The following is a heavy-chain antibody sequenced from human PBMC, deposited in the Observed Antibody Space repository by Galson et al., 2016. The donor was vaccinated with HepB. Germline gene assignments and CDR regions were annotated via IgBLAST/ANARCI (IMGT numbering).Heavy chain of an antibody. Sequence: SLRLSCAASGFPFSTYCMTWVRQAPGEGPEWVAVIKPDGREIQYVDSVKGRFTISRDDGKNSLYLQMNTLRAEDTAVYYCARVFSYDRRDYYRHFDSWGRGTLVTVSS. D-gene: IGHD3-22*01. CDR2: IKPDGREI. J-gene: IGHJ4*02. CDR1: GFPFSTYC. CDR3: ARVFSYDRRDYYRHFDS. V-gene: IGHV3-7*03.